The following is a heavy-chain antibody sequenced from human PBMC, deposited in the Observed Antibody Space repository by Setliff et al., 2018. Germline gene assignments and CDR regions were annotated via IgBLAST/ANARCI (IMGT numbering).Heavy chain of an antibody. Sequence: SETLSLTCTVSGGSISSYYWSWLRQPAGKGLEWIGRIYSSGTTAYNPSLMSRATLSVDTSKNQFYLKLTSVTAAVTGVDYCATIAANGRAPDMDVSGPGTPVTASS. CDR3: ATIAANGRAPDMDV. J-gene: IGHJ6*02. CDR1: GGSISSYY. V-gene: IGHV4-4*07. CDR2: IYSSGTT. D-gene: IGHD6-13*01.